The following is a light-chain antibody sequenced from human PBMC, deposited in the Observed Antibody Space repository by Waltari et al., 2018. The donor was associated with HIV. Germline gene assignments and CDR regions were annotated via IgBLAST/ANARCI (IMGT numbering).Light chain of an antibody. Sequence: VMTQSPATLSVSPGERATLSCRASQSVSTDLAWDQQKPGQAPRLLIHGASTRATGIPARFSGSGSGTEFTLTISSLQSEDFAVYYCQQYNNWPPSTFGQGTRLEIK. CDR1: QSVSTD. CDR3: QQYNNWPPST. CDR2: GAS. V-gene: IGKV3-15*01. J-gene: IGKJ5*01.